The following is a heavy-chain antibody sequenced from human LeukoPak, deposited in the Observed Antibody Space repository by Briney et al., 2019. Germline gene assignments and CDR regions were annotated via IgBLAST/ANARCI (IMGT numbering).Heavy chain of an antibody. CDR2: IKQDESEK. CDR1: GFSFSSHW. J-gene: IGHJ4*02. CDR3: ARGKLAMVPSYFDY. D-gene: IGHD5-18*01. V-gene: IGHV3-7*01. Sequence: PGGSLRLSCAASGFSFSSHWMSWVRQAPGKGLEWLANIKQDESEKYYADSAEGRFTISRDNAKNSVYLKMNSLRAEDTAVYYCARGKLAMVPSYFDYWGQGTLVTVSS.